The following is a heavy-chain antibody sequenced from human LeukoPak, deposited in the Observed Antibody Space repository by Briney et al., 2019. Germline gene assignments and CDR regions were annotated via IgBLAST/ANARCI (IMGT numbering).Heavy chain of an antibody. CDR2: ISSSSSYI. D-gene: IGHD7-27*01. CDR3: ARAETGWAARELN. V-gene: IGHV3-21*05. J-gene: IGHJ4*02. CDR1: GFTFSSYS. Sequence: GGSLRLSCAASGFTFSSYSMNWVRQAPGRGLEWVSYISSSSSYIYYADSVKGRFTISRDNAKNSLYLQMNSLRAEDTAVYYCARAETGWAARELNWGQGTLVTVSS.